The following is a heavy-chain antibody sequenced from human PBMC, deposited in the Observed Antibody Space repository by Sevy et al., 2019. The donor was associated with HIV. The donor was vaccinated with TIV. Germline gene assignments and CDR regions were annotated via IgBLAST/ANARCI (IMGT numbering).Heavy chain of an antibody. CDR1: GFTFTSYS. Sequence: GGSLRLSCAASGFTFTSYSMNWVRQAPGKGLEWISYISSDSTTIYYVESVKVRFTISRDNAYKALYLQMISLRDEDTAVYYCARNCYGDYIIDSWGQGTPVTVSS. J-gene: IGHJ4*02. D-gene: IGHD4-17*01. CDR2: ISSDSTTI. CDR3: ARNCYGDYIIDS. V-gene: IGHV3-48*02.